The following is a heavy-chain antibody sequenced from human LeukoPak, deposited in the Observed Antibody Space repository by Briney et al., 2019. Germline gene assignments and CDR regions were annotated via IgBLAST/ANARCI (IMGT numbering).Heavy chain of an antibody. J-gene: IGHJ5*02. CDR1: GYTFTSYY. CDR3: ASQGYCSSTSCRQGGFDP. CDR2: INPSGGST. Sequence: ASVKVSCKASGYTFTSYYMHWVRQAPGQGLEWMGIINPSGGSTSYAQKFQGRVTMTRDTSTSTVYMELSSLRSEDTAVYYCASQGYCSSTSCRQGGFDPWGQGTLVTVSS. V-gene: IGHV1-46*01. D-gene: IGHD2-2*01.